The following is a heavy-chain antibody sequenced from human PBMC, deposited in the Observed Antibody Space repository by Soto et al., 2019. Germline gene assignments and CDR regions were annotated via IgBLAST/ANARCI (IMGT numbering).Heavy chain of an antibody. Sequence: PSETLSLTCTVSGGSISSYYWSWIRQPPGKGLEWIGYIYYSGSTNYNPSLKSRVTISVDKSKNQFSLKLSSVTAADTAVYYCARMHVVLMVYATGMDVWGQGTTVTVSS. J-gene: IGHJ6*02. CDR2: IYYSGST. D-gene: IGHD2-8*01. CDR3: ARMHVVLMVYATGMDV. V-gene: IGHV4-59*12. CDR1: GGSISSYY.